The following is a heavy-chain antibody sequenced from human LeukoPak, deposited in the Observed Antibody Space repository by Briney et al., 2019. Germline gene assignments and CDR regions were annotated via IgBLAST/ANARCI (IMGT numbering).Heavy chain of an antibody. CDR3: AREEGIAAAGEDY. CDR1: GYTFTNYD. Sequence: ASVKVSCKASGYTFTNYDINWVRLATGQGLEWMGWMNPNSGNTGYAQKFQGRVTMTRNTSVSTAYMDLSSLRSEDTAVYYCAREEGIAAAGEDYWGQGTLVTVSS. D-gene: IGHD6-13*01. J-gene: IGHJ4*02. CDR2: MNPNSGNT. V-gene: IGHV1-8*01.